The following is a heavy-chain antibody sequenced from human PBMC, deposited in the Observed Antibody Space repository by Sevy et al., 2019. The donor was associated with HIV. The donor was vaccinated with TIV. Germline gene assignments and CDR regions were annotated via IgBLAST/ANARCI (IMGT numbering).Heavy chain of an antibody. CDR3: AKFFPHDAFDI. J-gene: IGHJ3*02. V-gene: IGHV3-23*01. D-gene: IGHD3-3*01. CDR1: RFTFSSYA. Sequence: GSLRLSCAASRFTFSSYAMSWVRLAPGKGLEWVSAISAGGGTFYADFVKARFTISRDNSKNTLYLQMNSLRVEDTAVYYCAKFFPHDAFDIWGQWTMVTVSS. CDR2: ISAGGGT.